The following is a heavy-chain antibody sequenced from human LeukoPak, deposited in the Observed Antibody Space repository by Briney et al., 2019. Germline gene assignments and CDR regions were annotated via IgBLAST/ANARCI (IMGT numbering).Heavy chain of an antibody. J-gene: IGHJ4*02. Sequence: GGSLRLSCAASGFTFSSYEMNWVRQAPGKGLEWVSYISSSGSTIYYADSVKGRFTISRDNAKNLLYLQMNSLRAEDTAVYYCAREGMATTVDYWGQGTLVTVSS. CDR2: ISSSGSTI. CDR3: AREGMATTVDY. CDR1: GFTFSSYE. D-gene: IGHD5-24*01. V-gene: IGHV3-48*03.